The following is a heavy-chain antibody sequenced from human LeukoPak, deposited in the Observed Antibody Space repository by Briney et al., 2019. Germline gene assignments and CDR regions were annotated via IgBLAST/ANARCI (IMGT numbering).Heavy chain of an antibody. CDR2: MNPNSGDA. CDR3: ARTGMGGNVWIDS. Sequence: ASLKVSCKASGYTFTNYDINWVRQATGQGREWMGWMNPNSGDADYAEKCKGRVTMTRDTSTSTAYMELTSLTSDDTAIFYCARTGMGGNVWIDSWGQGTLVTVSS. V-gene: IGHV1-8*01. J-gene: IGHJ5*01. D-gene: IGHD1-26*01. CDR1: GYTFTNYD.